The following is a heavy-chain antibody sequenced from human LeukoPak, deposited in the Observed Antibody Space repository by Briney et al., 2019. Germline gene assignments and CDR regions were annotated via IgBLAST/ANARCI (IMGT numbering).Heavy chain of an antibody. V-gene: IGHV3-30-3*01. CDR1: GFTFSSYA. CDR2: ISYDGSNK. J-gene: IGHJ4*02. CDR3: ARVAYHDSSGYLTIDY. D-gene: IGHD3-22*01. Sequence: GGSLRLSCAAFGFTFSSYAMHWVRQAPGKGLEWVAVISYDGSNKYYADSVKGRFTISRDNSKNTLYLQMNSLRAEDTAVYYCARVAYHDSSGYLTIDYWGQGTLVTVSS.